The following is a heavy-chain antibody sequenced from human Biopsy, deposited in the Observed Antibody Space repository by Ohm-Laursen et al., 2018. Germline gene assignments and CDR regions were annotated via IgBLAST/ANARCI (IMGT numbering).Heavy chain of an antibody. J-gene: IGHJ4*02. D-gene: IGHD4-17*01. Sequence: SLRLSCTAVGFDFRNYDLTWIRQAPGKGLEWVASLAFSSGRTYYADSVKGRFTISRDDSQNTLYLQMDSLRVADTAVYHCAKYQLPATATSILDYWGQGALVTVSS. CDR2: LAFSSGRT. CDR3: AKYQLPATATSILDY. CDR1: GFDFRNYD. V-gene: IGHV3-23*01.